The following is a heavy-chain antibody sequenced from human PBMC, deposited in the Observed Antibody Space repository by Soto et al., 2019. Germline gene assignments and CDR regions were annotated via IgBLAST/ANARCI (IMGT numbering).Heavy chain of an antibody. V-gene: IGHV1-69*12. CDR1: GGTFSSYA. D-gene: IGHD2-21*02. Sequence: QVQLVQSGAEVKKPGSSVKVSCKASGGTFSSYAISWVRQAPGQGLEWMGGIIPIFGTANYAQKFQGRVRITAXXSXSXXYRERSSLRSEDTAVYYCARGKAYCGGDCPYGMDVWGQGTTGTVSS. J-gene: IGHJ6*02. CDR3: ARGKAYCGGDCPYGMDV. CDR2: IIPIFGTA.